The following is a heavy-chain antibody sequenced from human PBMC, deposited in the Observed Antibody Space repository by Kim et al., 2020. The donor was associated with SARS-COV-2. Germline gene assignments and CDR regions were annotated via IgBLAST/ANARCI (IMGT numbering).Heavy chain of an antibody. D-gene: IGHD6-13*01. V-gene: IGHV1-24*01. CDR3: ATDQAIAAAGSFDY. J-gene: IGHJ4*02. Sequence: AQKFQGRVTMTEDTSTDTAYMELSSLRSEDTAVYYCATDQAIAAAGSFDYWGQGTLVTVSS.